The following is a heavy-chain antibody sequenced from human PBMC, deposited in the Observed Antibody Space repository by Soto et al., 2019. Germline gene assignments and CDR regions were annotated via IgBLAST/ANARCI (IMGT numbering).Heavy chain of an antibody. CDR2: VSSSGGTT. V-gene: IGHV3-23*01. J-gene: IGHJ3*02. D-gene: IGHD3-3*01. Sequence: SLRLSCAASGFTFSTYAMSWVRQAPGKGLEWVSAVSSSGGTTYYADSVKGRFTISRGNSKNTLDLQMSSLRAEDTAVYYCAKRGSSGFDIWGQGTMVTVSS. CDR1: GFTFSTYA. CDR3: AKRGSSGFDI.